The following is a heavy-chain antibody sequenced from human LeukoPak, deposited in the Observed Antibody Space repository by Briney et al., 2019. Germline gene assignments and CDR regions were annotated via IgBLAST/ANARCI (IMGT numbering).Heavy chain of an antibody. CDR2: IRYDGGNK. Sequence: GGSLRLSCAASGFTFSSYGMHWVRQAPGKGLEWVAFIRYDGGNKYYADSVKGRFTISRDNSKNTLYLQLNSLRAEDTALYYCATNSGWYGVSWGQGTLVTVSS. CDR3: ATNSGWYGVS. J-gene: IGHJ4*02. CDR1: GFTFSSYG. D-gene: IGHD6-19*01. V-gene: IGHV3-30*02.